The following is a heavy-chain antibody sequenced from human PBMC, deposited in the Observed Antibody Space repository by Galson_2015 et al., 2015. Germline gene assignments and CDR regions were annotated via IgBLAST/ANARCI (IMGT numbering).Heavy chain of an antibody. Sequence: SVKVSCKASGYTFTSYHIHWVRQAPGQGLEWMGKINPSGGYKNYAQKFQGRVIMTRDTSTGTAYMELSSLRSEDTAVYYCARDGSHFGDNDYCCQGTLAAVTS. CDR3: ARDGSHFGDNDY. CDR1: GYTFTSYH. V-gene: IGHV1-46*01. J-gene: IGHJ4*02. CDR2: INPSGGYK. D-gene: IGHD2-15*01.